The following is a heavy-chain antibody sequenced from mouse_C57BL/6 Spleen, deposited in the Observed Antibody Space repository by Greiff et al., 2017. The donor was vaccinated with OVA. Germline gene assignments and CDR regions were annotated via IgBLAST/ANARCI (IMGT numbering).Heavy chain of an antibody. CDR2: IDPNSGGT. CDR1: GYTFTRYW. Sequence: QVQLLQPGAELVKPGASVKLSCKASGYTFTRYWMHWVKQRPGRGLEWIVRIDPNSGGTQYNEKFKSKATLTVDKTSSTAYVQLSSLTSEDTSVYYCERGGLYYSNYQSYFDYWGQGTTLRVSS. CDR3: ERGGLYYSNYQSYFDY. J-gene: IGHJ2*01. D-gene: IGHD2-5*01. V-gene: IGHV1-72*01.